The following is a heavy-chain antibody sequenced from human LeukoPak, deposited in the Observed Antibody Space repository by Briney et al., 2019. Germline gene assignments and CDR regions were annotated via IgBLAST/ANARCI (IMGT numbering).Heavy chain of an antibody. J-gene: IGHJ6*03. Sequence: SETLSLTCTVSGYSISSGYYWGWIRQPPGKGLEWIGSIYHSGSTYYNPSLKSRVTISVDTSKNQFSLKLSSVTAADTAVYYCARGRQIYCSGGSCYSMGQYYYYMDVWGKGTTVTVSS. V-gene: IGHV4-38-2*02. CDR2: IYHSGST. CDR1: GYSISSGYY. D-gene: IGHD2-15*01. CDR3: ARGRQIYCSGGSCYSMGQYYYYMDV.